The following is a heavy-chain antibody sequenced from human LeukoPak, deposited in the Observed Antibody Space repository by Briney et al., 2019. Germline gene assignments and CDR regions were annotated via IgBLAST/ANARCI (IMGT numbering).Heavy chain of an antibody. Sequence: PGGSLRLSCAASGFTFSSYSMNWVRQAPGKGLEWVSSISSSSSYIYYADSVKGRFTISRDNAKNSLYLQMNSLRAEDTAVYYCARDQGPYYYDSSGYTFDYWGQGTLVTVSS. D-gene: IGHD3-22*01. J-gene: IGHJ4*02. CDR1: GFTFSSYS. V-gene: IGHV3-21*01. CDR3: ARDQGPYYYDSSGYTFDY. CDR2: ISSSSSYI.